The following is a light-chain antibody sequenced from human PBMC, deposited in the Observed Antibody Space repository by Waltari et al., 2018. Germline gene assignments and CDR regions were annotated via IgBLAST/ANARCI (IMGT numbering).Light chain of an antibody. V-gene: IGKV3-20*01. Sequence: IVLTQSPGTLSLSPGERATLSCRASQSVSRALAWYQQKPGQAPRLLIYDASRRATGIPDRFSGSVSGTDFSLTITGLEPEDFAVYYCQHYVRLPATFGQGTKVEIK. CDR3: QHYVRLPAT. J-gene: IGKJ1*01. CDR1: QSVSRA. CDR2: DAS.